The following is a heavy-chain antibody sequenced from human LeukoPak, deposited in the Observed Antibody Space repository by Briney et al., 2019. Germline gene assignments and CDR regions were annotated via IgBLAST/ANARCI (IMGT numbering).Heavy chain of an antibody. J-gene: IGHJ3*02. V-gene: IGHV3-23*01. CDR3: AKKYNPTYYYDSSGYWDAFDI. CDR1: GLTFSSYA. D-gene: IGHD3-22*01. CDR2: ISGSGGST. Sequence: PGASLRLSCAASGLTFSSYAMSWVRQAPGKGLEWVSAISGSGGSTYYADSVKGRFTISRDNSKNTLYLQMNSLRAEDTAVYYCAKKYNPTYYYDSSGYWDAFDIWGQGTVVTVSS.